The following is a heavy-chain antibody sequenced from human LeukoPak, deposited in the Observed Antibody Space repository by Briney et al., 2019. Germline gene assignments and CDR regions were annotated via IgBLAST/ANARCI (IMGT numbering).Heavy chain of an antibody. CDR3: ARGSRDFDY. D-gene: IGHD2-2*01. Sequence: ASVKVSCKASGYTFTGYYMHWVRQAPGQGLEWMGWIDPNTGDTNYAQKFQGRVTMTRDTSISTAYMELSRLRSEDTAVYYCARGSRDFDYWGQGTLVTVSS. J-gene: IGHJ4*02. CDR1: GYTFTGYY. CDR2: IDPNTGDT. V-gene: IGHV1-2*02.